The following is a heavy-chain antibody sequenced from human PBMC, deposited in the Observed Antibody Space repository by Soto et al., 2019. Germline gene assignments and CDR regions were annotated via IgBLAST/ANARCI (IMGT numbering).Heavy chain of an antibody. V-gene: IGHV1-3*01. Sequence: ASVKVSCKASGYTFTSYAMHWVRRAPGQRLEWMGWINAGNGNTKYSQKFQGRVTITRDTSASTAYMELSSLRSEDTAVYYCARALNIVVVPAATYYYYGMDVWGQGTTVTVSS. D-gene: IGHD2-2*01. CDR2: INAGNGNT. CDR3: ARALNIVVVPAATYYYYGMDV. CDR1: GYTFTSYA. J-gene: IGHJ6*02.